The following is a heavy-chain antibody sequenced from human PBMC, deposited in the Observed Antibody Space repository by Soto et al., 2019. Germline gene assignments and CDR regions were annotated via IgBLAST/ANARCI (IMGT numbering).Heavy chain of an antibody. Sequence: PSETLSLTCTVSGGSIRRYYWSWIRQPPGKGLEWIGYIYYSGSTNHNPSLKSRVTMSVDTSKNQFSLKLNSVPAADTAVYYCARVQWFGDFPLCYFDYWGQGTLVTVSS. CDR2: IYYSGST. J-gene: IGHJ4*02. D-gene: IGHD3-10*01. CDR1: GGSIRRYY. V-gene: IGHV4-59*12. CDR3: ARVQWFGDFPLCYFDY.